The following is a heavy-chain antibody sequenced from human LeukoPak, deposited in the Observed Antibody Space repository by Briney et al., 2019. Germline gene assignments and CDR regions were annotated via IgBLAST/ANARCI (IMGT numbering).Heavy chain of an antibody. J-gene: IGHJ4*02. CDR2: IGGSSGST. V-gene: IGHV3-23*01. CDR3: AKGQYGGPSLIAY. CDR1: TFTVTTYG. Sequence: GGSLRLSCAASTFTVTTYGMRSVRQAPGKGLEWVSAIGGSSGSTHYADSVKGRFTISRDDSKNTLYLHMNSLRAEDTAIYYCAKGQYGGPSLIAYWGQGTLVTVSS. D-gene: IGHD2-15*01.